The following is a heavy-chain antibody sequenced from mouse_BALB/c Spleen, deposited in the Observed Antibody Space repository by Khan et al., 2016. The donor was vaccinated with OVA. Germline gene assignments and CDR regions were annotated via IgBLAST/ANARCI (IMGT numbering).Heavy chain of an antibody. CDR2: INTGGAYT. V-gene: IGHV5-6*01. D-gene: IGHD1-1*01. J-gene: IGHJ3*01. CDR3: ARLAYYYNSEGCAY. Sequence: EVQLVESGGDFVRPGGSLKLSCAASGFTFSTYGMSWVRQTPDKRLEWVATINTGGAYTYYPDSVKGRFTISRDNAKNTPYLQLSSLKSEDTAIYYCARLAYYYNSEGCAYWGQGTLVTVAA. CDR1: GFTFSTYG.